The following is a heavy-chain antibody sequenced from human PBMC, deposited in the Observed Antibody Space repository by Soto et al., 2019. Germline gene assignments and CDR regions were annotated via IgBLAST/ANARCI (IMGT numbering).Heavy chain of an antibody. CDR2: IYWDDDK. J-gene: IGHJ6*02. Sequence: QITLKESGPTLVRPTQTLTLTCTFSGFSLSTSGVGVGWIRQPPGKALEWLALIYWDDDKRYSPSLKSSLTIPKDTSKNQVVLTMTNMDPVDTATYYCAHSRCGGDCLQSYSSHYYYGMDVWGQGTTVTVSS. D-gene: IGHD2-21*02. CDR3: AHSRCGGDCLQSYSSHYYYGMDV. CDR1: GFSLSTSGVG. V-gene: IGHV2-5*02.